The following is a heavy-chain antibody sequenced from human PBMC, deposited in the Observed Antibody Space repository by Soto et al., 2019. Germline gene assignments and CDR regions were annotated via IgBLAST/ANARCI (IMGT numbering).Heavy chain of an antibody. D-gene: IGHD6-25*01. Sequence: QVQLQESGPGLVKTSGTLSLTCAVSGGSISSTNWWSWVRQPPGKGLEGIGDIYHSGSTNYNPSLKSRVTISVDKSNNQFSLTLSSVSAADTAVYYCATTRQGQTVWGQGTTVTVSS. CDR1: GGSISSTNW. CDR2: IYHSGST. CDR3: ATTRQGQTV. V-gene: IGHV4-4*02. J-gene: IGHJ6*02.